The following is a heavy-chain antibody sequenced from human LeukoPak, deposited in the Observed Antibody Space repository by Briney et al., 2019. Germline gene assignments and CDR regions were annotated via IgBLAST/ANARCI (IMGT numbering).Heavy chain of an antibody. V-gene: IGHV5-51*01. CDR2: IYPGDSDT. CDR1: GYSFTSYW. Sequence: GESLQISCQGSGYSFTSYWIGWVRQMPRKGLEWMGIIYPGDSDTRYRPSFQGQVTISADKSISTAYLQWSSLKASDTAMYYCASPTAMASSGMDVWGQGTTVTVSS. CDR3: ASPTAMASSGMDV. J-gene: IGHJ6*02. D-gene: IGHD5-18*01.